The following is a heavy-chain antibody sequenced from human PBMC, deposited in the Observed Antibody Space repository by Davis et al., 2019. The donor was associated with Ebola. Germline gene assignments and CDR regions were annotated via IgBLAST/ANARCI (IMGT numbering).Heavy chain of an antibody. V-gene: IGHV1-69*04. CDR2: IIPILGIA. Sequence: SVKVSCKASGGTFSSYAISWVRQAPGQGLEWMGRIIPILGIANYAQKFQGRVTITADKSTSTAYMELSSLRSEDTAVYYCARAFHSDFWSGYYPFDPWGQGTLVTVSS. CDR1: GGTFSSYA. J-gene: IGHJ5*02. CDR3: ARAFHSDFWSGYYPFDP. D-gene: IGHD3-3*01.